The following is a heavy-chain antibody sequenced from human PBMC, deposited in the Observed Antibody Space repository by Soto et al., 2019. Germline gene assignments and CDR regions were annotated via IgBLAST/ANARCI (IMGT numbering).Heavy chain of an antibody. Sequence: WVRQAPGKGLEWVSSISSTTNYIYYGDSMKGRFTISRDNAKNSLYLEMNSLRAEDTAVYYCARESEDLTSNFDYWGQGTLVTVSS. J-gene: IGHJ4*02. V-gene: IGHV3-21*06. CDR2: ISSTTNYI. CDR3: ARESEDLTSNFDY.